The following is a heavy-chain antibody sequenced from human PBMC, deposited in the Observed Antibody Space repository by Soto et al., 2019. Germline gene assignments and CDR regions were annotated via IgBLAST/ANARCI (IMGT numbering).Heavy chain of an antibody. V-gene: IGHV1-69*01. CDR1: GGTFSSYD. Sequence: QVQLVQSWAEVKKPGSSVKVSCKASGGTFSSYDISWVRQSPGQGLEWMGVLIPIFGTADYEQNAQGRVTIAAGESTSTDYMELSSLRSEDTAVYYCARGCSGGSCSYYYYYGMDVWGQWTTVTVSS. CDR3: ARGCSGGSCSYYYYYGMDV. J-gene: IGHJ6*02. CDR2: LIPIFGTA. D-gene: IGHD2-15*01.